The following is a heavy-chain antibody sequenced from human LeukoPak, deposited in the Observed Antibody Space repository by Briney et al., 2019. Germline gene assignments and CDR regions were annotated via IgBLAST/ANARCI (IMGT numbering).Heavy chain of an antibody. J-gene: IGHJ5*02. D-gene: IGHD3-10*01. CDR2: ISADNGNT. CDR1: GYTFTSYA. CDR3: ASVTMVRGVIIFDP. V-gene: IGHV1-18*01. Sequence: GSVKVSCKASGYTFTSYAISWVRQAPGQGLEWMGWISADNGNTDYAQRFQGRVTMTTDTSTSTAYMELRSLRSDDTAVYYCASVTMVRGVIIFDPWGQGTLVTVSS.